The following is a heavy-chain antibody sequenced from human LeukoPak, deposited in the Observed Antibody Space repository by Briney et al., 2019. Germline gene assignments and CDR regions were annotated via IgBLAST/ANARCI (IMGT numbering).Heavy chain of an antibody. CDR2: ISDYNGKR. J-gene: IGHJ4*02. D-gene: IGHD5-12*01. CDR1: GYPFNEYG. CDR3: ARDNSPLVPTNFDY. V-gene: IGHV1-18*01. Sequence: APVKVSCKASGYPFNEYGFSWVRQAPGQGLERMGWISDYNGKRNYAQKFQGRVTMTTDTSTSTVFMELRSLRSDDTAVYYCARDNSPLVPTNFDYWGQGTLVTVSS.